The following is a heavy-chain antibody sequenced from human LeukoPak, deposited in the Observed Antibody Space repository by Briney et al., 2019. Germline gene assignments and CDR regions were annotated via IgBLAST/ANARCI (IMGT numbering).Heavy chain of an antibody. J-gene: IGHJ5*02. D-gene: IGHD6-13*01. V-gene: IGHV4-34*01. Sequence: SGALSPTRTFSGGSISSYYLGWVRPPPGKGLEWIGEINHSGSTNYNPSLKSRVTISVDTSKNQFSLKLSSVTAADTAVYYCARRGIAAAVKSWGQGTLVTVSS. CDR1: GGSISSYY. CDR3: ARRGIAAAVKS. CDR2: INHSGST.